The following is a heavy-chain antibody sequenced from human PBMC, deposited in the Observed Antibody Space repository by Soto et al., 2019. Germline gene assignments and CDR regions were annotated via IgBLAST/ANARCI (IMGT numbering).Heavy chain of an antibody. CDR2: IRSKAYGGTT. Sequence: GESLRLSCTASGFTFGDYAMSWVRQAPGKGLEWVGFIRSKAYGGTTEYAASVKGRFTISRDDSKSIAYLQMNSLKTEDTAVYYCTRDTRPINADYFDYWGKGTLVT. D-gene: IGHD6-25*01. CDR1: GFTFGDYA. J-gene: IGHJ4*02. CDR3: TRDTRPINADYFDY. V-gene: IGHV3-49*04.